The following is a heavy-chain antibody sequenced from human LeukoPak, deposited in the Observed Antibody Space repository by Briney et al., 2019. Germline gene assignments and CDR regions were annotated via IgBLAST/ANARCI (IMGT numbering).Heavy chain of an antibody. Sequence: GGSLRLSCAASGFTISTYGLHWVRQAPGKGLEWVAVIWHDGSNKYYADSVKGRFTISRDSSKNMLYLQMNSLRAEDTAAYYCARGKTTETTGVLAYWGQGTLVTVSS. D-gene: IGHD4-17*01. CDR1: GFTISTYG. V-gene: IGHV3-33*01. CDR2: IWHDGSNK. CDR3: ARGKTTETTGVLAY. J-gene: IGHJ4*02.